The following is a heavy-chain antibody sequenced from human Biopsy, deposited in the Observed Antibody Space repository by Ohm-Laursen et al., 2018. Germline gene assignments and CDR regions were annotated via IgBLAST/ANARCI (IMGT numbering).Heavy chain of an antibody. CDR2: IYYSVMT. V-gene: IGHV4-59*02. CDR1: GDSVTKYY. J-gene: IGHJ6*02. CDR3: ARDSGILNYGNFKYYHYYGMDV. D-gene: IGHD4-11*01. Sequence: SETLSLTCTVSGDSVTKYYWSWIRQPPGKGLEWIGHIYYSVMTNYNPSLQSRISISVDTSRNQASLTLSFVTAADTAVYYCARDSGILNYGNFKYYHYYGMDVWGQGTKVTVSS.